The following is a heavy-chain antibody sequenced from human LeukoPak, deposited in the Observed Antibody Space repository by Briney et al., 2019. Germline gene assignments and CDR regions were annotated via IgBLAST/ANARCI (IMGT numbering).Heavy chain of an antibody. J-gene: IGHJ6*03. CDR2: IYYSGST. CDR1: GGSISSSSYY. D-gene: IGHD3-10*01. CDR3: ARRGKYGSGSYYNYYYYYMDV. V-gene: IGHV4-39*01. Sequence: SETLSLTCTVSGGSISSSSYYWGWIRQPPGKGLEWIGSIYYSGSTYYNPSLKSRVTISVDTSKIQISLKLNSVTAADTAVYYCARRGKYGSGSYYNYYYYYMDVWGKGTTVTISS.